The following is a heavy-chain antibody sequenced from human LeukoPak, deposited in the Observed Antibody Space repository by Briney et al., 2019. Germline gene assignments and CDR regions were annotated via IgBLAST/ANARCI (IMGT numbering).Heavy chain of an antibody. Sequence: GGSLRLSCAVCGFTFSSYAMSCVRQARGKGLEGVSAISGSGGSTYYADSVKGRFTISRENSKNTLYLQMNSLRAEDTAVYYCAKGLARFRLGELSSWGQGTLVSVSS. V-gene: IGHV3-23*01. J-gene: IGHJ5*02. CDR1: GFTFSSYA. CDR2: ISGSGGST. D-gene: IGHD3-16*02. CDR3: AKGLARFRLGELSS.